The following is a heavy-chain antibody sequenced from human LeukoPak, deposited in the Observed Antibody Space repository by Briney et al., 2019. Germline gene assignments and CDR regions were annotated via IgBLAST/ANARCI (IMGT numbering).Heavy chain of an antibody. CDR2: IIPILGIA. J-gene: IGHJ5*02. CDR1: GGTFSSYA. V-gene: IGHV1-69*04. Sequence: SVKVSCKASGGTFSSYAISWVRQAPGQGLEWMGRIIPILGIANYAQKFQGRVTMTRDTSTSTVYMELSSLRSEDTAVYYCARVSKEGPWGQGTLVTVS. CDR3: ARVSKEGP. D-gene: IGHD4-11*01.